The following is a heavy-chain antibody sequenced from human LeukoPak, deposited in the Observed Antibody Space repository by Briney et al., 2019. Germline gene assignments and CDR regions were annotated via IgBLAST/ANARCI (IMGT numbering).Heavy chain of an antibody. CDR2: IIPIFGTA. Sequence: GASVKVSCKASGYTFTYRYLHWVRQAPGQGLEWMGGIIPIFGTANYAQKFQGRVTITADESTSTAYMELSSLRSEDRAVYYCARGPVDAVFGVSTEDWGQGTTVTVSS. CDR1: GYTFTYRY. CDR3: ARGPVDAVFGVSTED. J-gene: IGHJ6*02. D-gene: IGHD3-10*02. V-gene: IGHV1-69*13.